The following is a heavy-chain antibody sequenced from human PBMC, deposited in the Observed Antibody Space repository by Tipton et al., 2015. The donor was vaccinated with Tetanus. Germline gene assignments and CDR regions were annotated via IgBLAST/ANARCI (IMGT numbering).Heavy chain of an antibody. CDR3: TRGGISGDYYSDY. V-gene: IGHV4-34*01. CDR1: GTSLSGYY. D-gene: IGHD1-14*01. Sequence: LRLSCAVRGTSLSGYYWSWIRQAPGKGLEWIGENNHNGNSYYNPSLKSRVTISLDTSTSQFSLRLTSVTAADTAVYYCTRGGISGDYYSDYWGQGTLVTVSS. J-gene: IGHJ4*02. CDR2: NNHNGNS.